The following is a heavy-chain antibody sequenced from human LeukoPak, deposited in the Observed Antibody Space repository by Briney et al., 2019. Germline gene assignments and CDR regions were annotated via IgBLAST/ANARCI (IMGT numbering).Heavy chain of an antibody. Sequence: GASVKVSCKASGYTFTSYAMHWVRQAPGQRLEGMGWINAGNGNTKYSQKFQGRDTITRDTSASTAYMELSSLRSEDTAVYYCARDRDSSGWYFYFDYWGQGTLVTVSS. CDR2: INAGNGNT. CDR3: ARDRDSSGWYFYFDY. CDR1: GYTFTSYA. D-gene: IGHD6-19*01. J-gene: IGHJ4*02. V-gene: IGHV1-3*01.